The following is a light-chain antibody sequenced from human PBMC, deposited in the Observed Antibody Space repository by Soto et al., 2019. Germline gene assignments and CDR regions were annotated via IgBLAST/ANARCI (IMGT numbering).Light chain of an antibody. CDR1: RSDVGIYNY. CDR2: EVN. V-gene: IGLV2-8*01. Sequence: QSALTQPASVSGSPGQSITISCTGTRSDVGIYNYVSWYQQHPGKAPKLMIYEVNKRPSGVPDRFSGSKSGNTASLTVSGLQAEDEADYYCSSYAGSSNVFGTGTKVTVL. CDR3: SSYAGSSNV. J-gene: IGLJ1*01.